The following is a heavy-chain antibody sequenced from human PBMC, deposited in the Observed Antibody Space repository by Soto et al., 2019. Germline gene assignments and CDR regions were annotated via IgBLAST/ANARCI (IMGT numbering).Heavy chain of an antibody. V-gene: IGHV3-53*01. CDR2: VYPGGST. CDR1: GLSVSSTY. CDR3: ARTYSWPYYFDY. J-gene: IGHJ4*02. Sequence: SLRLSCAAYGLSVSSTYMSWVRQPPGKGLEWVSVVYPGGSTYYADSVKGRFTISRDSSKNTLYLQMNSLRAEDTAVYYCARTYSWPYYFDYWGQGTLVTVS. D-gene: IGHD2-21*01.